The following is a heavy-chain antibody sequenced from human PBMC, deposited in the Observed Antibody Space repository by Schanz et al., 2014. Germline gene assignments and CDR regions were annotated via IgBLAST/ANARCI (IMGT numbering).Heavy chain of an antibody. V-gene: IGHV1-2*02. CDR3: ARAAASTLFGIALPSDYGYYGMDV. CDR2: IAPNSGGT. Sequence: QVQLVQSGADVKKPGASVKVSCKASGNTLSAYYIHWIRQAPGQGLEWMGWIAPNSGGTNYAQKFQGSVTMISAPSITTAYLEVGRLTSDDTAIYYCARAAASTLFGIALPSDYGYYGMDVWGQGNTVTVAS. D-gene: IGHD3-10*01. CDR1: GNTLSAYY. J-gene: IGHJ6*02.